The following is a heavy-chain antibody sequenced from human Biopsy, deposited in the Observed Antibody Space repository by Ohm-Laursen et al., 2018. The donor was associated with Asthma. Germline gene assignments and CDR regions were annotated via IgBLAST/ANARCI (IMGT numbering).Heavy chain of an antibody. D-gene: IGHD1-1*01. CDR2: IYYSGST. V-gene: IGHV4-4*03. Sequence: PGTLSLTCAVSGDSISSNSWWTWVRQSPGRGLEWIGEIYYSGSTNYHPSPKGRVTISVAKSKNQFSLRLTSVTAADTAVYYCARAIGTGDWYFDVWGRGTLVTVSS. CDR1: GDSISSNSW. J-gene: IGHJ2*01. CDR3: ARAIGTGDWYFDV.